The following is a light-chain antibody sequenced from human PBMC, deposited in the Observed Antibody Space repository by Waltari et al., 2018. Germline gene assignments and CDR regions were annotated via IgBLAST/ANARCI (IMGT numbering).Light chain of an antibody. V-gene: IGLV3-21*03. CDR2: DDS. Sequence: SYVLTQPPSVSVAPGKTASIPCGGNDIGSESVHWYQQKPGQAPVVVVYDDSDRPSGIPERFSGSNSGNTATLTISRVEAGDEADYYCQVGHNNSDHPWVFGGGTKLTVL. J-gene: IGLJ3*02. CDR1: DIGSES. CDR3: QVGHNNSDHPWV.